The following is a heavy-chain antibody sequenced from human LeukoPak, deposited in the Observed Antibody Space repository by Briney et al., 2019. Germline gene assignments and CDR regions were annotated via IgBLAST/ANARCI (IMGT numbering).Heavy chain of an antibody. CDR1: GFTFGSYE. Sequence: PGGSLRLSCAASGFTFGSYEMNWVRQAPGKGLEWVSYISSSGSTIYYADSVKGRFTISRDNAKNSLYLQMNSLRAEDTAVYYCARVSRLQSFDYWAREPWSPSPQ. D-gene: IGHD5-24*01. CDR2: ISSSGSTI. J-gene: IGHJ4*02. CDR3: ARVSRLQSFDY. V-gene: IGHV3-48*03.